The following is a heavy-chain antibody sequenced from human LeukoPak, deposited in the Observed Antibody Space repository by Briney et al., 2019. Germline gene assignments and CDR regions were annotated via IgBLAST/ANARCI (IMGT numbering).Heavy chain of an antibody. D-gene: IGHD1-26*01. Sequence: GASVKVSCKASGYTFTSYGISWVRQAPGQGLEWMGWISAYNGNTNYAQKLQGRVTLTTDTSTSTAYMELRSLRSDDTAVYYCAREFIVGATTGYYYYMDVWGKGTTVTVSS. V-gene: IGHV1-18*01. CDR1: GYTFTSYG. CDR3: AREFIVGATTGYYYYMDV. CDR2: ISAYNGNT. J-gene: IGHJ6*03.